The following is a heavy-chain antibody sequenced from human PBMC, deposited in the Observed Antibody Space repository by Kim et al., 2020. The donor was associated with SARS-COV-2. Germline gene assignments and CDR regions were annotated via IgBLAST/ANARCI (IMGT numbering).Heavy chain of an antibody. J-gene: IGHJ5*02. Sequence: GGSLRLSCAASGFTFSDYYMSWIRQAPGKGLEWVSYISSSSSYTNYADSVKGRFTISRDNAKNSLYLQMNSLRAEDTAVYYCARDRGGLFDYGDYQTSWGQGTLVTVSS. CDR3: ARDRGGLFDYGDYQTS. CDR2: ISSSSSYT. V-gene: IGHV3-11*05. D-gene: IGHD4-17*01. CDR1: GFTFSDYY.